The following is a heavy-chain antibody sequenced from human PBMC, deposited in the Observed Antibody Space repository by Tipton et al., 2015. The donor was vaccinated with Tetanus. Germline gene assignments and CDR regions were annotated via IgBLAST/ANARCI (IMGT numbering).Heavy chain of an antibody. Sequence: LRLSCSISGDSINSDKYFWAWIRQVPGKGLEWIGYTHHSGNTSYNPSLSGRVTTSVDTSKNQFSLKMSSVTAADTAVYYCARWGDASGSTNLYAFDIWGQGTMVSVSS. V-gene: IGHV4-61*01. CDR1: GDSINSDKYF. D-gene: IGHD3-10*01. J-gene: IGHJ3*02. CDR2: THHSGNT. CDR3: ARWGDASGSTNLYAFDI.